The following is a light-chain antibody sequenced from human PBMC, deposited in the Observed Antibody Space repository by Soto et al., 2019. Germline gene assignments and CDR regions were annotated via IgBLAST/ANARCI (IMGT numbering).Light chain of an antibody. Sequence: EIVLTQSPGTLSLSPGERATLSCRASQSVSSYLAWYQQKPGQAPRLLIYDASTRATGISARFSGSGSGTDFTLTISSLEPEDFAVYYRQQRSNWPVTFGQGTNVDIK. CDR1: QSVSSY. V-gene: IGKV3-11*01. J-gene: IGKJ1*01. CDR2: DAS. CDR3: QQRSNWPVT.